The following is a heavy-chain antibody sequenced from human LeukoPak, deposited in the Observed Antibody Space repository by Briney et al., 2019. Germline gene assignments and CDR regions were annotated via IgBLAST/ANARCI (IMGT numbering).Heavy chain of an antibody. CDR1: GFTFSSYW. V-gene: IGHV3-74*01. D-gene: IGHD3-10*01. J-gene: IGHJ4*02. Sequence: AGGSLRLSCAASGFTFSSYWMHWVRQVPGKGLVWVSRINSDGSSRSYVDSVMGRFTISRDNAKNTLYLQLDSLRAEDTAVYYCARVSGSGSYPDYWGQGTLVTVSS. CDR2: INSDGSSR. CDR3: ARVSGSGSYPDY.